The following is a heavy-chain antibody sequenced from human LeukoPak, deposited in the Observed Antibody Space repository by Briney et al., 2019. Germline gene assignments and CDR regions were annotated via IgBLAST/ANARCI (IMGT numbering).Heavy chain of an antibody. CDR2: INHSGST. Sequence: SETLSLTCAVYGGSFSGYYWSWIRQPPGKGLEWIGEINHSGSTNYNPSLKSRVTISVDTSKNQFSLKLSSVTAADTAVYYCARARLRTNWSDPWGQGTLVTVSS. J-gene: IGHJ5*02. V-gene: IGHV4-34*01. CDR1: GGSFSGYY. D-gene: IGHD4-17*01. CDR3: ARARLRTNWSDP.